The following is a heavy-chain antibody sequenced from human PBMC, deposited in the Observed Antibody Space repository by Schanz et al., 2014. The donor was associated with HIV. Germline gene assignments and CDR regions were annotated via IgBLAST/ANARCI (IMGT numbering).Heavy chain of an antibody. V-gene: IGHV3-30*18. CDR3: AKDKSRHTYSSSSRFDP. Sequence: ESGGGVVQPGRSLRLSCVASGFNFNSYGMHWVRQAPGKGLEWVAVISYDGTKKHYADSVKGRFTISRDNSKNSLSLLIKSLRAEDAAVYYCAKDKSRHTYSSSSRFDPWGQGTLVTVSS. D-gene: IGHD6-13*01. CDR1: GFNFNSYG. J-gene: IGHJ5*02. CDR2: ISYDGTKK.